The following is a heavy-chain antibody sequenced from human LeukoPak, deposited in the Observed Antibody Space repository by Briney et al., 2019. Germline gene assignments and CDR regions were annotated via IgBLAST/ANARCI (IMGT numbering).Heavy chain of an antibody. Sequence: SLRLSCAASRFTFHDSAFHWVRQAPGKGLEWVAGIGFRIDNVDYADSVKGRFTISRDNAKNSLYLQMNSLRAEDTAVYYCAKKGYYDGSGYYMYYFDHWGQGTLVTVSS. D-gene: IGHD3-22*01. V-gene: IGHV3-9*01. CDR2: IGFRIDNV. CDR3: AKKGYYDGSGYYMYYFDH. J-gene: IGHJ4*02. CDR1: RFTFHDSA.